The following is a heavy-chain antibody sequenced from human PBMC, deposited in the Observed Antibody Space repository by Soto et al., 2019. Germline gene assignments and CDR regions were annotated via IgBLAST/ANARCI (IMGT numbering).Heavy chain of an antibody. CDR2: ISYDGSNK. V-gene: IGHV3-30*18. Sequence: GGSLRLSCAASGFIFSSYGMHWVRQAPGKGLEWVAVISYDGSNKYYADSVKGRFTISRDNSKNTLYLQMNSLRAEDTAVYYCAKETYSGPLDYWGQGTLVTVSS. J-gene: IGHJ4*02. D-gene: IGHD2-15*01. CDR3: AKETYSGPLDY. CDR1: GFIFSSYG.